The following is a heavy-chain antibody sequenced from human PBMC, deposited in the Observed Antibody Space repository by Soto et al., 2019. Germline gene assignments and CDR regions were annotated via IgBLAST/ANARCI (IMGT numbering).Heavy chain of an antibody. V-gene: IGHV3-23*01. CDR1: GFTFSSYA. CDR2: ISGSGGST. Sequence: PGGSLRLSCAASGFTFSSYAMSWVRQAPGKGLEWVSAISGSGGSTYYADSVKGRFTISRDNSKNTLYLQMNSLRAEDTAVYYCARGGVYYQKIDYWGQGTLVTVSS. J-gene: IGHJ4*02. CDR3: ARGGVYYQKIDY. D-gene: IGHD3-22*01.